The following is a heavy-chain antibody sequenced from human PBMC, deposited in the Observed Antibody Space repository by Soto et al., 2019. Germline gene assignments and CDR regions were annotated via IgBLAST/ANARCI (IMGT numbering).Heavy chain of an antibody. CDR2: IKQDGSEK. Sequence: EVQLVESGGGLVQPGGSLRLSCAASGFTFSSYWMSWVRQAPGKGLEWVANIKQDGSEKYYVDSVKGRFTISRDNAKNSLYLQMNSLRAEATAVYYCARDPFDTYQLPPTGRPNWFDPWGQGTLVTVSS. D-gene: IGHD2-2*01. V-gene: IGHV3-7*01. CDR3: ARDPFDTYQLPPTGRPNWFDP. CDR1: GFTFSSYW. J-gene: IGHJ5*02.